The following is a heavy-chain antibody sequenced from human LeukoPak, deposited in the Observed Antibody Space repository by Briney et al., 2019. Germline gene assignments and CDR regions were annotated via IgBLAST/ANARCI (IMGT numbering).Heavy chain of an antibody. Sequence: GGSLRLSCAASGFTFSSCEMNWVRQAPGKGLEWVSYISSSGSTIYYADSVKGRFTISRDNAKNSLYLQMNSLRAEDTAVYYCATYLGITMVRGVPHDYWGQGTLVTVSS. CDR2: ISSSGSTI. J-gene: IGHJ4*02. CDR1: GFTFSSCE. D-gene: IGHD3-10*01. V-gene: IGHV3-48*03. CDR3: ATYLGITMVRGVPHDY.